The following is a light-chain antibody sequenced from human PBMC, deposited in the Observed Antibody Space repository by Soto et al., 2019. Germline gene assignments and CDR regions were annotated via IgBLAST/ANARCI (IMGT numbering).Light chain of an antibody. CDR1: TSNIGNKY. CDR3: GTWDSSLSTGV. CDR2: DNN. Sequence: QSVLTQSPSVSAAPGQTVTISCSGSTSNIGNKYVSWYQQVPGTAPKLLIYDNNKRPSGIPDRFSGSKSGTSATLGITGLQTGDEADYYCGTWDSSLSTGVFGGGTKLTVL. J-gene: IGLJ2*01. V-gene: IGLV1-51*01.